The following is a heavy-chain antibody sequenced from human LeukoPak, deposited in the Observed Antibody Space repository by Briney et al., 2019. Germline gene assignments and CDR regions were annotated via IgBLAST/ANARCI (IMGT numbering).Heavy chain of an antibody. CDR2: ISGDGSTT. CDR3: AAGNYYDSRGYYTFGH. Sequence: GGSLRLSCAASGFAFNKYWMHWVRQAPGKGLVWVSRISGDGSTTSYADSVKGGFTISRDNAKNTLYLQMSSLRAEDTAVYYCAAGNYYDSRGYYTFGHWGQGTLVTVSS. D-gene: IGHD3-22*01. J-gene: IGHJ1*01. V-gene: IGHV3-74*01. CDR1: GFAFNKYW.